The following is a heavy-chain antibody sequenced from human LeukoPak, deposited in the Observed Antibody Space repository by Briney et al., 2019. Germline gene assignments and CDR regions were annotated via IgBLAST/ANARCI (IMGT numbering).Heavy chain of an antibody. CDR2: IYYSGST. J-gene: IGHJ4*02. CDR3: ARDSVDTAMEHYFDY. CDR1: GGSISSSSYY. D-gene: IGHD5-18*01. Sequence: PSETLSLTCTVSGGSISSSSYYWGWIRQPPGKGLEWFGYIYYSGSTNYNPSLKSRVTISVDTSKNQFSLKLSSVTAADTAVYYCARDSVDTAMEHYFDYWGQGTLVTVSS. V-gene: IGHV4-61*01.